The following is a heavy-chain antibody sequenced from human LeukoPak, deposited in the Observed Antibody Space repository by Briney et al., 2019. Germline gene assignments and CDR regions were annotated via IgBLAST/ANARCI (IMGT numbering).Heavy chain of an antibody. CDR2: ISASGSAT. CDR1: GFTFSSYG. Sequence: GGSLRLSCAASGFTFSSYGMHWVRQAPGKGLEWVAAISASGSATSYADSVRGRFTISRDNSKSTTYLQMNSLRAEDTAVYYCARNPYGGYSFDYWGQGTLVTVSS. J-gene: IGHJ4*02. D-gene: IGHD4-17*01. CDR3: ARNPYGGYSFDY. V-gene: IGHV3-23*01.